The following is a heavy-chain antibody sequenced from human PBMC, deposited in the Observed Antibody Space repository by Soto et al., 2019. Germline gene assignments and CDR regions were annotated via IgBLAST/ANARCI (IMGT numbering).Heavy chain of an antibody. D-gene: IGHD6-13*01. CDR1: GFTFRSFT. Sequence: GGSLRLSCAGSGFTFRSFTMNWVRQAPGKGLEWVSTISSNSAYIYYTDALRGRFTISRDNAKNSLHLQMNSLRAEDTAVYYCTRDASRDSSARGWFDPWGPGTLVTVSS. CDR3: TRDASRDSSARGWFDP. V-gene: IGHV3-21*01. CDR2: ISSNSAYI. J-gene: IGHJ5*02.